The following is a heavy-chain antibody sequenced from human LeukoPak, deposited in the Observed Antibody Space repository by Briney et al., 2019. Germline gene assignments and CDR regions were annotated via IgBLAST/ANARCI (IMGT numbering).Heavy chain of an antibody. Sequence: SETLSLTCTVSGYSISSGYYWGWIRQPPGKGLEWIGSIYHSGSTYYNPSLKSRVTMSVDPSNSQFSLNLRSVTAADTALYYCARRRYYDGSGYLEWGQGTLLSVSS. V-gene: IGHV4-38-2*02. CDR2: IYHSGST. D-gene: IGHD3-22*01. J-gene: IGHJ1*01. CDR1: GYSISSGYY. CDR3: ARRRYYDGSGYLE.